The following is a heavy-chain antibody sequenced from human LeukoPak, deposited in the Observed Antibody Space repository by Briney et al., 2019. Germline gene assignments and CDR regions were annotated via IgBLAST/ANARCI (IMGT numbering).Heavy chain of an antibody. CDR2: INHSGST. CDR3: AREVFGILTGYYFDY. V-gene: IGHV4-34*01. CDR1: GGSFSGYY. J-gene: IGHJ4*02. D-gene: IGHD3-9*01. Sequence: KPSETLSLTCAVYGGSFSGYYWSWIRQPPGKGLEWIGEINHSGSTNYNPSLKSRVTISVDTSKNQFSLKLSSVTAADTAVYYCAREVFGILTGYYFDYWGQGTLVTVSS.